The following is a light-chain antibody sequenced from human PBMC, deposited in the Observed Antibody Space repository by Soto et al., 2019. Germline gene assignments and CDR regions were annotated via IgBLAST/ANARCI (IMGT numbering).Light chain of an antibody. CDR1: QSVGRN. CDR3: QQYNKWPYT. V-gene: IGKV3-15*01. Sequence: DIVMTQSPATLSVSPGETAALSCRAGQSVGRNFAWYQQKPGQAPRLLIYGASTKATDIPARFRGSGSGTEFTLTISSLQSEDFANYYCQQYNKWPYTFGQGTKLEIK. J-gene: IGKJ2*01. CDR2: GAS.